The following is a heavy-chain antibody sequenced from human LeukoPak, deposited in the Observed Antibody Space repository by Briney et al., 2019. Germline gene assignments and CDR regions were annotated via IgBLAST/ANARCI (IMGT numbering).Heavy chain of an antibody. Sequence: EASVKVSCKASGGTFSINAITWVRQAPGQGLEWMGGIIPMSETPKYTQKFQGRVTIATDESTNTAYMELSSLRSEDTAVYYCARDKNSGECVSNSCYGVWPLDIWGQGTMVTVSS. CDR1: GGTFSINA. CDR2: IIPMSETP. V-gene: IGHV1-69*05. J-gene: IGHJ3*02. D-gene: IGHD2-2*01. CDR3: ARDKNSGECVSNSCYGVWPLDI.